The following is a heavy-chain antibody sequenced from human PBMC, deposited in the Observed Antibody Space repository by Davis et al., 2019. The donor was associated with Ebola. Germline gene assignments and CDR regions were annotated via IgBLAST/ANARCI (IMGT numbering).Heavy chain of an antibody. Sequence: PGGSLRLSCAASGFTFDDYAMHWVHQAPGKGLEWVSLIAGDGSVTYYADSVKGRFTISRDNSRNSLYLQMRSLTTEDTALYYCAKGVIDTLDYWGQGTLVTVSS. V-gene: IGHV3-43*02. CDR1: GFTFDDYA. CDR3: AKGVIDTLDY. CDR2: IAGDGSVT. J-gene: IGHJ4*02. D-gene: IGHD3-22*01.